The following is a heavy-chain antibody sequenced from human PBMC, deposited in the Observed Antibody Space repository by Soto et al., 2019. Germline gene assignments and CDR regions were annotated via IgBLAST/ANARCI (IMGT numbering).Heavy chain of an antibody. V-gene: IGHV4-38-2*02. D-gene: IGHD2-21*01. Sequence: SETLSLTCSVSGDSISGGYFWGWIRQPPGKGLEWIGSIFHSGSTYYNPSLKSRVTMSVDTSRNQFSLKLSSVTAADTAVYYCAGDTRVVPSRSVAGNNGHPGGGCGYWGHGTQVTVSS. CDR1: GDSISGGYF. CDR3: AGDTRVVPSRSVAGNNGHPGGGCGY. J-gene: IGHJ4*01. CDR2: IFHSGST.